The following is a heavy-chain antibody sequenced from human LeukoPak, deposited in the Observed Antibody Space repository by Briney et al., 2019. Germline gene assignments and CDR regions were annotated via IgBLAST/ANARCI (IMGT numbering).Heavy chain of an antibody. J-gene: IGHJ4*02. Sequence: GGSLRLSCAASGFTFSRYWIHWVRQAPGKGLVWVSRINSDGSDTVYADSVRGRFTISRDNAKNTLYLQMNRLRADDTAVYYCLSAVGPSEYWGQGTLVTVSS. CDR2: INSDGSDT. D-gene: IGHD1-26*01. V-gene: IGHV3-74*01. CDR1: GFTFSRYW. CDR3: LSAVGPSEY.